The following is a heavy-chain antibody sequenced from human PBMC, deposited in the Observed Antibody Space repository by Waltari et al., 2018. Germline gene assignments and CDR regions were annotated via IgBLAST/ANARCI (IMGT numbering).Heavy chain of an antibody. CDR1: GFTFSSYG. CDR3: AKEGEHAKPCDY. CDR2: ISDRGDVT. V-gene: IGHV3-23*04. D-gene: IGHD3-16*01. J-gene: IGHJ4*02. Sequence: EVQLVESGGGLVQPGGSLRLSCAASGFTFSSYGMNWVRQAPGKGLEWVSAISDRGDVTYYADSVKGRFTISRDNSKNTLFLQMNSLRGEDTAVYYCAKEGEHAKPCDYWGQGALVTVS.